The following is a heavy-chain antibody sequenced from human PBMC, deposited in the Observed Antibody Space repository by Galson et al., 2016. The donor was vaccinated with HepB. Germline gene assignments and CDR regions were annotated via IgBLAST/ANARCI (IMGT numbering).Heavy chain of an antibody. CDR3: ARGRSILERGWYWFDP. V-gene: IGHV3-7*04. J-gene: IGHJ5*02. Sequence: SLRLSCADSGFTFKNYWMSWIRQAPGKGLEWVASIQQDGGEKHYVDSMKGRFTISRDNAKNSPYLQMNSLRAEDTAVYYCARGRSILERGWYWFDPWGQGTLVTVSS. CDR1: GFTFKNYW. D-gene: IGHD6-19*01. CDR2: IQQDGGEK.